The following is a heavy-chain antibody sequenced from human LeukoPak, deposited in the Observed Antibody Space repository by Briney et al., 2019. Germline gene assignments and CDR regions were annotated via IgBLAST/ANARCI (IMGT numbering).Heavy chain of an antibody. J-gene: IGHJ6*02. D-gene: IGHD2-2*02. Sequence: WASVKVSCKASGGTFSSYAIRWVRQAPGQGLEWMGRIIPILGIANYAQKFQGRVTITADKSTSTAYMELSSLRSEDTAVYYCASGERDIVVVPAAIRFFSGMDVWGQGTTVTVSS. CDR2: IIPILGIA. CDR3: ASGERDIVVVPAAIRFFSGMDV. V-gene: IGHV1-69*04. CDR1: GGTFSSYA.